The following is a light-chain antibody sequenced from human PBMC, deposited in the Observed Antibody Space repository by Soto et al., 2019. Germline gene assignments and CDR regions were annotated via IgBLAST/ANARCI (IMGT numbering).Light chain of an antibody. CDR2: EGS. Sequence: QSALTQPASVSGSPGQSITISCTGTSSDVGSYNLVSWYQQHLGKAPKLMIYEGSKRPSGVSNRFSGSKSGNTASLTISGLQAEDEADYYCCSYAGSSTLEVFGGGTKLTVL. V-gene: IGLV2-23*01. CDR1: SSDVGSYNL. CDR3: CSYAGSSTLEV. J-gene: IGLJ2*01.